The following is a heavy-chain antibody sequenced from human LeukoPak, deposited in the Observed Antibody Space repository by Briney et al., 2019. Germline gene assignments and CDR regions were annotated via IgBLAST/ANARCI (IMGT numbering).Heavy chain of an antibody. Sequence: GGSLRLSCAASGFSFSSYNMNWVRQTPGKGLEWVSSITSSSTYTFYADSVKGRFTISRDNARNSLYLQMNSLRAEDTAVYYCARLYSGSYYAEYFQHWGQGTLVTVSS. J-gene: IGHJ1*01. V-gene: IGHV3-21*01. CDR2: ITSSSTYT. CDR3: ARLYSGSYYAEYFQH. D-gene: IGHD1-26*01. CDR1: GFSFSSYN.